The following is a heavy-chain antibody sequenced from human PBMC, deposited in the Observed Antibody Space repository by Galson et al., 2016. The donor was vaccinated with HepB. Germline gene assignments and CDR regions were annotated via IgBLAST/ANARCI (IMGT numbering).Heavy chain of an antibody. CDR2: ITSSSDTM. CDR3: ASRHSGWYYFDY. D-gene: IGHD6-19*01. V-gene: IGHV3-48*04. CDR1: GFIFNVYN. J-gene: IGHJ4*02. Sequence: SLRLSCAASGFIFNVYNMNWARQAPGKGLEWIAWITSSSDTMYYADSVKGRFTISRDNAKNSLYLQMNSLRAEDTAVYYCASRHSGWYYFDYWGQGTLVTVSS.